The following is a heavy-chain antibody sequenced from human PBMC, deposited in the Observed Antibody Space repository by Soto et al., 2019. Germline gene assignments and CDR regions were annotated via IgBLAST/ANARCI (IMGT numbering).Heavy chain of an antibody. J-gene: IGHJ6*02. V-gene: IGHV3-66*04. Sequence: GGSLRLSCAASGFTFSSYAMSWVRQAPGKGLEWVSVIYSGGSTYYADSVKGRFTISRDNSKNTLYLQMNSLRAEDTAVYYCARLSGSYGYYYYYGMDVWGQGTTVTVSS. D-gene: IGHD1-26*01. CDR3: ARLSGSYGYYYYYGMDV. CDR2: IYSGGST. CDR1: GFTFSSYA.